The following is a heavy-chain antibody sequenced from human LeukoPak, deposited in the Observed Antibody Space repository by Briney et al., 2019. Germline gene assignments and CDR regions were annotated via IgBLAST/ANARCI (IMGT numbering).Heavy chain of an antibody. Sequence: SETLSLTCTVSGGSISSSSYYWGWIRQPPGKGLEWIGSIYYSGSTYYSPSLKSRVTISVDTSKNQFSLKLTSVTAADTAVYYCASLSSPGYFDYWGQGTLVTVSS. V-gene: IGHV4-39*07. D-gene: IGHD6-13*01. CDR3: ASLSSPGYFDY. CDR2: IYYSGST. CDR1: GGSISSSSYY. J-gene: IGHJ4*02.